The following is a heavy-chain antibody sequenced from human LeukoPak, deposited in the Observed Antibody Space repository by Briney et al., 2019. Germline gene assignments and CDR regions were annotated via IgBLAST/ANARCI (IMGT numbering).Heavy chain of an antibody. CDR3: AKGRQLLDP. CDR2: ISGSSGTI. J-gene: IGHJ5*02. V-gene: IGHV3-23*01. CDR1: GFIFSNFA. Sequence: PGGSLRLSCAASGFIFSNFAMSWVRQAPGKGLEWVASISGSSGTIDYADSVKGRFTISRDNSNNAHYLQMNSLRPEDTAVYYCAKGRQLLDPWGQGTLVTVSP. D-gene: IGHD1-7*01.